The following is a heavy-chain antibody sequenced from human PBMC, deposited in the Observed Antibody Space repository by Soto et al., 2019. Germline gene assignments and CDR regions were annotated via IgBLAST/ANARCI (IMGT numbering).Heavy chain of an antibody. D-gene: IGHD3-16*02. Sequence: QLQLQESGPGLVKPSETPSLTCTVSGGSISSSSYYWGWIRQPPGKGLEWIGSIYYSGSTYYNPSLKSRVPISVDTAKNQFSLKPRSVTAADTAVYYCARAEYDYVWGSSRSDRMGAFDIWGQGTMVTVSS. CDR2: IYYSGST. CDR3: ARAEYDYVWGSSRSDRMGAFDI. V-gene: IGHV4-39*05. J-gene: IGHJ3*02. CDR1: GGSISSSSYY.